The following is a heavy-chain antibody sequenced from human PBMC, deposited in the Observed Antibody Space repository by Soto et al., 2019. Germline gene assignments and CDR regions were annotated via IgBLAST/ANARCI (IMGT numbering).Heavy chain of an antibody. CDR3: ARDYLVVPHRVIDY. D-gene: IGHD2-2*01. CDR2: ISVSGDYK. V-gene: IGHV3-11*05. CDR1: GFNFSDHY. J-gene: IGHJ4*02. Sequence: SGGSLRLSCVGSGFNFSDHYMSWVRQAPGKGLEWLSYISVSGDYKNYAGSVQGRFSVSRDNARNSLYLEMSSLRVEDTAVYYCARDYLVVPHRVIDYWGQGTLVTVSS.